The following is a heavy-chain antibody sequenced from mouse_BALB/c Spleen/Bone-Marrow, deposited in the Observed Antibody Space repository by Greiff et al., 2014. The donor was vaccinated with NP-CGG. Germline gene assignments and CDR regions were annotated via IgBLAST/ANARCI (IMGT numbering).Heavy chain of an antibody. J-gene: IGHJ3*01. V-gene: IGHV3-2*02. CDR2: ISYSGST. Sequence: VQLQQSGPGLVKPSQSLSLTCTVTGYSITSDYAWDWIRQFPGNKLEWMGYISYSGSTGYNPSLKSRISITRDTSKNQFFLQLNSVTTEDTATYYCAINPFYSWFAYWGQGTLVTVSA. D-gene: IGHD2-3*01. CDR1: GYSITSDYA. CDR3: AINPFYSWFAY.